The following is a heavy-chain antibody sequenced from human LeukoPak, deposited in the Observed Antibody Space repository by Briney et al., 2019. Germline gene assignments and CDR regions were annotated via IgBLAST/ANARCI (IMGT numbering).Heavy chain of an antibody. CDR3: ARGNGATIYSYYYYMDV. CDR1: GYTFTSYD. CDR2: MDPNSGNT. V-gene: IGHV1-8*01. J-gene: IGHJ6*03. D-gene: IGHD5-12*01. Sequence: EASVKVSCKASGYTFTSYDINWVRQATGQGLEWMGWMDPNSGNTGYAQKFQGRVTMTRNTSISTAYMELSSLRSEDTAVYYCARGNGATIYSYYYYMDVWGKGTTVTVSS.